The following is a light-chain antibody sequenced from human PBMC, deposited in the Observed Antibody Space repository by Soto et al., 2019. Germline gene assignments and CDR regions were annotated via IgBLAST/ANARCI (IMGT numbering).Light chain of an antibody. CDR2: GNS. V-gene: IGLV1-40*01. J-gene: IGLJ1*01. Sequence: QSVLTQPPSVSGAPGQRVTISCTGSSSNIGAGYDVHWYQQLPGTAPKLLIYGNSNRPSGVPDRFSGSKSGTSASLAITGLQAEDEAGYYCQSYDSSLSGLDVFGTGTKVTVL. CDR1: SSNIGAGYD. CDR3: QSYDSSLSGLDV.